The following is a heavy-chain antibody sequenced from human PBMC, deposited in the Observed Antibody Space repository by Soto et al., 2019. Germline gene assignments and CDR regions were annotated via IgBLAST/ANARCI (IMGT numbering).Heavy chain of an antibody. J-gene: IGHJ4*02. V-gene: IGHV3-48*03. Sequence: LRLSCAASGFTFSSYEMNWVRQAPGKGLEWVSYISSSGSTIYYADSVKGRFTISRDNAKNSLYLQMNSLRAEDTAVYYCARDGGRGYSYGSDYWGQGTLVTVSS. CDR3: ARDGGRGYSYGSDY. D-gene: IGHD5-18*01. CDR1: GFTFSSYE. CDR2: ISSSGSTI.